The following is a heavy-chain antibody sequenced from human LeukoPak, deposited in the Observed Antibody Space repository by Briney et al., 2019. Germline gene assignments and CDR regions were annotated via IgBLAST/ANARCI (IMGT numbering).Heavy chain of an antibody. D-gene: IGHD3-16*02. CDR1: GITFSRYA. Sequence: GGSLRLSCAVSGITFSRYAMSWVRQAPGKGLEWVANIKQDGSEKYYVDSVKGRSTISRDNAKNSLYLQMNSLRAEDTAVYYCARDPLPYYFDYWGQGTLVTVSS. J-gene: IGHJ4*02. CDR3: ARDPLPYYFDY. CDR2: IKQDGSEK. V-gene: IGHV3-7*01.